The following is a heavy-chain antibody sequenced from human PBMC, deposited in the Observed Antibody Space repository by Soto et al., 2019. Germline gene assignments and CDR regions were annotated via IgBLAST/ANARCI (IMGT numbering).Heavy chain of an antibody. CDR1: SGSMSGYY. CDR3: ARAGDYDFWSGYSNDAFGI. Sequence: SETLSLTCTVSSGSMSGYYWNWIRQPPGKGLEWIGYIYYSGSTNYNPSLKSRVTISVDTSKNQFSLKLSSVTAADTAVYYCARAGDYDFWSGYSNDAFGIWGQGTMVTVSS. D-gene: IGHD3-3*01. CDR2: IYYSGST. J-gene: IGHJ3*02. V-gene: IGHV4-59*01.